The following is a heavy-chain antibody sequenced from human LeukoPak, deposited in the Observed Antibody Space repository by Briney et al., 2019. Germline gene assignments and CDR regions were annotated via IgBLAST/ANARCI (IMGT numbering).Heavy chain of an antibody. CDR1: GLTFSDSA. D-gene: IGHD3-22*01. Sequence: GGSPRLSCAASGLTFSDSAMHWVRQASGKGLEWVGRIRSTANNYATAYSASVKGRFTISRDDSKNTAYLQMDSLKTEDTAVYYCTRLDDITPYYFKGFDYWGQGTLVTVSS. V-gene: IGHV3-73*01. J-gene: IGHJ4*02. CDR3: TRLDDITPYYFKGFDY. CDR2: IRSTANNYAT.